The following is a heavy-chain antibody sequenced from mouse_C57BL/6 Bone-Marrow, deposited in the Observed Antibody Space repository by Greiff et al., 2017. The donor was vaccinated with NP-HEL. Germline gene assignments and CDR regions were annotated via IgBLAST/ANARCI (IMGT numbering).Heavy chain of an antibody. V-gene: IGHV1-42*01. Sequence: VQLQQSGPELVKPGASVKISCKASGYSFTGYYMNWVKQSPEKSLEWIGEINPSTGGTTYNQKSKAKATLTVDKSSSTAYMQLKSLTSEDSAVYYWARRLLRYSTGFDYWGQGTTLTVSS. D-gene: IGHD1-1*01. J-gene: IGHJ2*01. CDR3: ARRLLRYSTGFDY. CDR1: GYSFTGYY. CDR2: INPSTGGT.